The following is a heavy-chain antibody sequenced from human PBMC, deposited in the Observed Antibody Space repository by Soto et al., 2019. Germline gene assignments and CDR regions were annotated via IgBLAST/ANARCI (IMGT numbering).Heavy chain of an antibody. CDR1: GFIFSRYG. D-gene: IGHD2-21*02. CDR2: ISYDGGER. J-gene: IGHJ4*02. Sequence: GGSLRLSCGGSGFIFSRYGMHWVRQAPGKGLEWVTGISYDGGERFYADSVKGRFTISRDNSKNRLDLQMSSLRPEDTAVYYCARDLPLYCRGDCNFDFWGQGTLVT. CDR3: ARDLPLYCRGDCNFDF. V-gene: IGHV3-30*03.